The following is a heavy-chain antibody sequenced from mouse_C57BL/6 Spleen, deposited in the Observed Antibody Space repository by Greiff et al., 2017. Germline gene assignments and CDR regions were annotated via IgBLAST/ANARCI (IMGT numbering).Heavy chain of an antibody. CDR1: GYTFTDYY. D-gene: IGHD1-1*01. CDR2: INPYNGGT. CDR3: ARITTVVANQYFDV. J-gene: IGHJ1*03. V-gene: IGHV1-19*01. Sequence: VQLQQSGPVLVKPGASVKMSCKASGYTFTDYYMNWVKQSHGKSLEWIGVINPYNGGTSYNQKFKGKATLTVDKSSSTAYMELNSLTSEDSAVYYCARITTVVANQYFDVWGTGTTVTVSS.